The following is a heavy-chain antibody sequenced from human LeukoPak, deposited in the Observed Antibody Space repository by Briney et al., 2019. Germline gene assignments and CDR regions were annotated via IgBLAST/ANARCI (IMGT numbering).Heavy chain of an antibody. CDR1: GGSISSGSYY. V-gene: IGHV4-61*02. CDR2: IYSSGST. Sequence: SETLSLTCTVSGGSISSGSYYWSWIRQPAGKGLEWIGRIYSSGSTNYNPSLKSRVTVSVDTAKNQFSLKLSSVTAADTAVYYCARDLSRDGYNLWSFYYWGQGTLVTVSS. J-gene: IGHJ4*02. CDR3: ARDLSRDGYNLWSFYY. D-gene: IGHD5-24*01.